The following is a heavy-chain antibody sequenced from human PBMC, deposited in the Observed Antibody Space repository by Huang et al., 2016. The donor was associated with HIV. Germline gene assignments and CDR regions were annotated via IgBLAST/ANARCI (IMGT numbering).Heavy chain of an antibody. CDR1: GYTFSSFG. D-gene: IGHD5-18*01. J-gene: IGHJ6*03. V-gene: IGHV1-18*01. CDR2: IRVYKGNT. CDR3: ARGGGIQLWLLGYYYMDV. Sequence: QVQLVQSGAEVKKPGASVKVSCKASGYTFSSFGISWVRQAPGQGLERVGGIRVYKGNTKFAQKFQGRLTMTTDTSTSTAYMELRSLRSDDTAVYYCARGGGIQLWLLGYYYMDVWGNGTTVTVSS.